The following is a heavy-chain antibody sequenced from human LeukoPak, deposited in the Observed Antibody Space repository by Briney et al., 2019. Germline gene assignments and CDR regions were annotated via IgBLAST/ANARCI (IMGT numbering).Heavy chain of an antibody. J-gene: IGHJ6*02. CDR1: GGSISSYY. CDR3: ARDREVIASTYYYYYGMDV. V-gene: IGHV4-59*01. Sequence: SETLSLTCTVSGGSISSYYWSWIRQPPGKGLEWIGYIYYSGSTNYNPSLKSRVTISVDTSKNQFSLKLSSVTAADTAVYYCARDREVIASTYYYYYGMDVWGQGTTVTVSS. D-gene: IGHD3-10*01. CDR2: IYYSGST.